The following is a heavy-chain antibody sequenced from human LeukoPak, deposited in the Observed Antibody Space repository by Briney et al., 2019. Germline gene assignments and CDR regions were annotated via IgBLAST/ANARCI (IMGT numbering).Heavy chain of an antibody. Sequence: PSETLSLTCAVYGGSFSGYYWSWIRQPPGKGLEWIGEINHSGSTNYNPSLKSRVTISVDTSKNQFSPKLSSVTAADTAVYYCARERERGIFDYWGQGTLVTVSS. D-gene: IGHD7-27*01. V-gene: IGHV4-34*01. J-gene: IGHJ4*02. CDR1: GGSFSGYY. CDR2: INHSGST. CDR3: ARERERGIFDY.